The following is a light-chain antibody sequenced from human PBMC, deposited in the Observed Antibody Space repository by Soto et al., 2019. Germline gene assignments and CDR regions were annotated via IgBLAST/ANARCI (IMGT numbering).Light chain of an antibody. CDR1: QSVSSNF. CDR3: QQYNNWPPWT. CDR2: GAS. V-gene: IGKV3-20*01. J-gene: IGKJ1*01. Sequence: EIVLTQSPGTLSLSPGERATLSCRASQSVSSNFLAWYQEKLGQAPRLLIYGASKRATGIPDRFSGSGSGTDFTLTISRLEPEDFAVYYCQQYNNWPPWTFGQGTKVEIK.